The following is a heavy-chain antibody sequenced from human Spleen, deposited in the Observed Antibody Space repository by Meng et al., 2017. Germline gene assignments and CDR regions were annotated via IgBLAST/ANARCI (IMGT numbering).Heavy chain of an antibody. D-gene: IGHD3-22*01. V-gene: IGHV3-73*01. J-gene: IGHJ4*02. CDR2: IRSKANSHAT. CDR1: GFGFSGTA. Sequence: GESLKISCAASGFGFSGTALHWVRQASGKGLEWVGRIRSKANSHATAYAASVKGRFTISRHNSKNTLYLQMNSLRAEDTAVYYCARARYYYDSSGYLDYWGQGTLVTVSS. CDR3: ARARYYYDSSGYLDY.